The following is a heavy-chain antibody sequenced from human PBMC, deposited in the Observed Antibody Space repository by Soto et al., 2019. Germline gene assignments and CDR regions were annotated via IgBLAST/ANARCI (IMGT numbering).Heavy chain of an antibody. V-gene: IGHV2-5*01. CDR3: EHRNTMIVVVSYFVS. D-gene: IGHD3-22*01. CDR1: GVSLSTSGVG. Sequence: KSGPTLVNPTQTLTLTCTFSGVSLSTSGVGVGWIRQPPGKALEWLALIYWNDDKRYRPSLKSRLTITKDTSKNQVVLTMTNMDHVDTAPYYCEHRNTMIVVVSYFVSWCQGILVTVS. CDR2: IYWNDDK. J-gene: IGHJ4*02.